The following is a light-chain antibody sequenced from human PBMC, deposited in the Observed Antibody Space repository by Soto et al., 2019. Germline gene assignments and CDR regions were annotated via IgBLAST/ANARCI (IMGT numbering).Light chain of an antibody. J-gene: IGLJ1*01. CDR3: SSYTSSSTPYV. Sequence: QSALTQPASVSGSPGQSITISCTGTSTDVGGYNYVSWYQQHPGKAPKLRIYDVSNRPSRVSNRFSGSKSGNKASLTIAGLHAEDEADYYCSSYTSSSTPYVFGTGTKLTVL. CDR2: DVS. V-gene: IGLV2-14*01. CDR1: STDVGGYNY.